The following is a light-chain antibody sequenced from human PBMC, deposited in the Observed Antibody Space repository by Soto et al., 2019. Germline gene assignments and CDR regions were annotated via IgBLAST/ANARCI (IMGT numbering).Light chain of an antibody. CDR3: QQHYNRYSGA. V-gene: IGKV3-15*01. Sequence: EIQMTQSPSTLSVSPGERATLSCRASQSVSSSLAWYQQKPGQAPRLLIYDASTRLTGMAARFSGSGSSTELTITISSLLSADYVISYCQQHYNRYSGAFGQGTKVDI. J-gene: IGKJ1*01. CDR2: DAS. CDR1: QSVSSS.